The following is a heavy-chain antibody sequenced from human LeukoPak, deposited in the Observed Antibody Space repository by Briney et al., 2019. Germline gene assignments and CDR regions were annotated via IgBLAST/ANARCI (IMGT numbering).Heavy chain of an antibody. Sequence: PSETLSLTCAVYGGSFSGYYWSWIRKPPGKGLVWIGEINHSGSTNYNPSLKSRVTISVDTSKNQFSMKLSSVTAADTAVYYCASLIAARPTGFCYYSYYMDVWGKGTTVTVSS. CDR2: INHSGST. J-gene: IGHJ6*03. CDR1: GGSFSGYY. D-gene: IGHD6-6*01. CDR3: ASLIAARPTGFCYYSYYMDV. V-gene: IGHV4-34*01.